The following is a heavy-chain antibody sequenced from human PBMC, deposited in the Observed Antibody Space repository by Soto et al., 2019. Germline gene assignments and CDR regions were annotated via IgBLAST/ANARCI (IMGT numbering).Heavy chain of an antibody. D-gene: IGHD6-19*01. V-gene: IGHV4-38-2*02. CDR2: IYHGGIT. CDR3: ARAHVMVVDGSTFDY. J-gene: IGHJ4*01. Sequence: SETLSLPCSVSGYSISSGSYWGWIRQPPGKGPEWIASIYHGGITFYNPSLKSRVTVSVDKSNNQFSLKLRSVTAADTAVYYCARAHVMVVDGSTFDYWGHGTLVTVSS. CDR1: GYSISSGSY.